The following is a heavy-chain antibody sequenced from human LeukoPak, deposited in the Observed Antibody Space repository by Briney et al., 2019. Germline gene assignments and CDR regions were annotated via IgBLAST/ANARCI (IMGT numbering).Heavy chain of an antibody. Sequence: KASKTLSLTCTVSGGSISSGPYYWIWIRQHPGKGLEWIGYITYSGNTYYYPALNSRVTVSLDTSKTQFSLKLSSVTAADTAVYYCARIAYDALDSYYYGMDVWGQGTTVTVSS. V-gene: IGHV4-31*03. CDR2: ITYSGNT. D-gene: IGHD3-3*01. CDR3: ARIAYDALDSYYYGMDV. J-gene: IGHJ6*02. CDR1: GGSISSGPYY.